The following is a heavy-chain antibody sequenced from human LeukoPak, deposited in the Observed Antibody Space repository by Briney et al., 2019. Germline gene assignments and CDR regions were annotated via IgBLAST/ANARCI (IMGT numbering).Heavy chain of an antibody. Sequence: GGSLRLSCAASGFTISDYWMTWVRQAPGKGLEWVANIKQDGSEKTYVDSVKGRFTISRDNAKNSIFLQMNSLRVEDMAMYYCVRDGGTDWYDPWGQGTLVTVSS. CDR3: VRDGGTDWYDP. D-gene: IGHD3-16*01. J-gene: IGHJ5*02. CDR1: GFTISDYW. CDR2: IKQDGSEK. V-gene: IGHV3-7*01.